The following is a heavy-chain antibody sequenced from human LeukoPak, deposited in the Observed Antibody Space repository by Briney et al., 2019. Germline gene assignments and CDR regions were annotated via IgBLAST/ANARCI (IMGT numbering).Heavy chain of an antibody. Sequence: PSETLSLTCTVSGGSISSYYWSWIRQPPGKGLEWIGYIYYSGSTNYNPSLKSRVTISVDTSKNQFSLELSSVTAADTAVYYCARLYTNYYDSSGYYSNYFDYWGQGTLVTVSS. V-gene: IGHV4-59*08. CDR3: ARLYTNYYDSSGYYSNYFDY. CDR1: GGSISSYY. J-gene: IGHJ4*02. CDR2: IYYSGST. D-gene: IGHD3-22*01.